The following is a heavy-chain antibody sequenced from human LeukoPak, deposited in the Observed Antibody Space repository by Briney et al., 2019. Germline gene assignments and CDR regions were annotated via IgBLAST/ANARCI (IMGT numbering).Heavy chain of an antibody. CDR3: ARSRSYYYYYYMDV. V-gene: IGHV3-21*01. CDR1: GFTFSSYS. D-gene: IGHD1-14*01. CDR2: ISSSSSYI. Sequence: GGSLRFSCAASGFTFSSYSMNWVRQAPGKGLEWVSSISSSSSYIYYADSVKGRFTISRDNAKNSLYLQMNSLRAEDTAVYYCARSRSYYYYYYMDVWGKGTTVTVSS. J-gene: IGHJ6*03.